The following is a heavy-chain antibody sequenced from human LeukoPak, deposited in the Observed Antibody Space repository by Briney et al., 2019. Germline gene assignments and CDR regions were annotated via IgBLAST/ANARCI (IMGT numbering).Heavy chain of an antibody. V-gene: IGHV1-69*13. CDR1: GGTFSSYA. CDR3: AREHVFGVVIIEGYFDY. D-gene: IGHD3-3*01. CDR2: IIPIFGTA. J-gene: IGHJ4*02. Sequence: GASVKVSCKASGGTFSSYAISWVRQAPGQGLEWMGGIIPIFGTANYAQKFQGRVTITADESTSTAYMELSSLRSEDTAVYYCAREHVFGVVIIEGYFDYWGQGTLVTVSS.